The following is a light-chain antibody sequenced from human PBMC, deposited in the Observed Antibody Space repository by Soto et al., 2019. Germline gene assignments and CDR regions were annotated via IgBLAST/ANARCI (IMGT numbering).Light chain of an antibody. V-gene: IGKV3-15*01. CDR3: QQYNNWPLYT. Sequence: EIVMTQSPATLSVSPGERATLSCRASQSVSSNLAWYQQKPGQAPRLLIYGASTRATGIPARFSGSESETEFTLTISSLQSEDFAVYFCQQYNNWPLYTFGQGTRLEIK. J-gene: IGKJ2*01. CDR2: GAS. CDR1: QSVSSN.